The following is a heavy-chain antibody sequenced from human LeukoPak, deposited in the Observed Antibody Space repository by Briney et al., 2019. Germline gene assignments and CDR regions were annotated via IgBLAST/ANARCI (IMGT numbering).Heavy chain of an antibody. CDR2: ISYDGSNK. Sequence: GGSLRLSCAASGFTFSSYSMNWVRQAPGKGLEWVAVISYDGSNKYYADSVKGRFTISRDNSKNTLYLQMNSLRAEDTAVYYCARAVGATIQRTPDYWGQGTLVTVSS. V-gene: IGHV3-30*03. CDR1: GFTFSSYS. J-gene: IGHJ4*02. CDR3: ARAVGATIQRTPDY. D-gene: IGHD1-26*01.